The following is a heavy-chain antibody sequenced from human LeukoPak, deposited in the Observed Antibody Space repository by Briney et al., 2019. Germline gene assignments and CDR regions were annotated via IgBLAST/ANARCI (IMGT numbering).Heavy chain of an antibody. CDR1: GFTFSSYW. V-gene: IGHV3-7*01. CDR2: IKQDGSEK. D-gene: IGHD3-9*01. Sequence: GGSLRLSCAASGFTFSSYWMSWVRQAPGKGLEWVANIKQDGSEKYYVDSVKGRFTISRDNAKNSLYLQMNSLRAEDTAVYYCAREPLTGSYNWFDPWGQGTLVTVSS. CDR3: AREPLTGSYNWFDP. J-gene: IGHJ5*02.